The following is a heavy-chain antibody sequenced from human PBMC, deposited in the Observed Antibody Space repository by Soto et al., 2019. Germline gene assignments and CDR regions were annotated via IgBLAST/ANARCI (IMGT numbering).Heavy chain of an antibody. CDR1: GFTFSTYA. CDR3: AGRYCTNGVCYTNYYYYIDV. D-gene: IGHD2-8*01. J-gene: IGHJ6*03. V-gene: IGHV3-23*01. Sequence: EVQLLESGGGLVQPGGSPRLSCAASGFTFSTYAMSWVRQAPGKGLEWVSTITTSGGNTYYADSVQGRFTISRDNSKNTLYLQMNSLRAEVTAVYYCAGRYCTNGVCYTNYYYYIDVWGKGTTVTVSS. CDR2: ITTSGGNT.